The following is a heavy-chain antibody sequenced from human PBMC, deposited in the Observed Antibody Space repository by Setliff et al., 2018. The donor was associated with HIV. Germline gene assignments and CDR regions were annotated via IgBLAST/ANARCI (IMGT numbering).Heavy chain of an antibody. Sequence: ASVKVSCKASGYTFTSYAIHWVRQAPGQSLEWMGWINAGYGNTKYSQKFQGRVTITRDASASTAYMELTSLRSDDSAVYFCARGLRARPRLRGFYHYGMDVWGQGTTVTVSS. CDR3: ARGLRARPRLRGFYHYGMDV. CDR2: INAGYGNT. CDR1: GYTFTSYA. D-gene: IGHD2-21*02. J-gene: IGHJ6*02. V-gene: IGHV1-3*01.